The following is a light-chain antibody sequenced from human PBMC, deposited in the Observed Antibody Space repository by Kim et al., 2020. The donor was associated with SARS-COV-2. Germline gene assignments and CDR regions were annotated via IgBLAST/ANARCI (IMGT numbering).Light chain of an antibody. Sequence: DIQMTQSPSSLSASVGDRVTITCQASQDFSNYLNWYQQKPGKAPKLLIYDASNLETGVPSRFSGSGSGTDFTFTISSLQPEDIATYYCQQYDNLMYTLGQGTKLEI. J-gene: IGKJ2*01. V-gene: IGKV1-33*01. CDR1: QDFSNY. CDR2: DAS. CDR3: QQYDNLMYT.